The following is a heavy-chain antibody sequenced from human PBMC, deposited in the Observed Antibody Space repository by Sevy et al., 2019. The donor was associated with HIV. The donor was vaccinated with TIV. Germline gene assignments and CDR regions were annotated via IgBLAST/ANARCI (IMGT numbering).Heavy chain of an antibody. V-gene: IGHV3-30*02. Sequence: GGSLRLSCTASGFTFSYYGMHWVRQAPGKGLEWVAFIGYDGTDKYDSESVKGRFAISRDNSKNTVFLEMNSLRTDDTAIYYCAKNTASAGTGGFDSWGQRALVTVSS. D-gene: IGHD6-13*01. CDR3: AKNTASAGTGGFDS. CDR1: GFTFSYYG. CDR2: IGYDGTDK. J-gene: IGHJ4*02.